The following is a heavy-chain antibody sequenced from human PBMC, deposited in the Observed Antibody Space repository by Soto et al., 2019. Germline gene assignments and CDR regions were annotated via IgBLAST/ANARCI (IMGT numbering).Heavy chain of an antibody. V-gene: IGHV2-70*11. CDR2: IDWDDEK. Sequence: SGPTLVNPTQTLTLTCTFSGFSLTTGGMCVSWIRQPPGQALEWLARIDWDDEKYYSTSLRTRLSISKDTSKNEVVLTLTNMDPVDTATYYCARTPSYCVGPDCFLTGFDFWAQRARVTVSS. CDR3: ARTPSYCVGPDCFLTGFDF. J-gene: IGHJ4*02. CDR1: GFSLTTGGMC. D-gene: IGHD2-21*01.